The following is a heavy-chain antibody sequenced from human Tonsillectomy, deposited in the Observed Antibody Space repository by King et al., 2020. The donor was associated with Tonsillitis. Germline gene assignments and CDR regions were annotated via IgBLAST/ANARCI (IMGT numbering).Heavy chain of an antibody. CDR3: AXXXXXXXXXXGXXXXXXXXXAXXXXXXVFXLAPCXXXXSESTAALGCLVKXYF. CDR1: GFTLSTXW. CDR2: INPEATTI. V-gene: IGHV3-74*02. J-gene: IGHJ1*01. Sequence: VQLVESGGGIVQXGGSLXXSCAXSGFTLSTXWVHWVRQAPGXGLVWVARINPEATTINXAXSVXGRXTXSRDNXKXXXFXQXSSLRVXDTXVYYGAXXXXXXXXXXGXXXXXXXXXAXXXXXXVFXLAPCXXXXSESTAALGCLVKXYF.